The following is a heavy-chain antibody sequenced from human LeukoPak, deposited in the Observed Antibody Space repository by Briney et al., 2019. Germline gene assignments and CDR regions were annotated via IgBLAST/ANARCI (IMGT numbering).Heavy chain of an antibody. Sequence: PSETLSLTCTVSGGSISSSSYYWGWIRQPPGKGLEWIGSIYYSGSTYYNPSLKSRVTISVDTSKNQFSLKLSSVTAADTAVYYCARPSDSSAVEVWGQGTLVTVSS. CDR3: ARPSDSSAVEV. CDR2: IYYSGST. CDR1: GGSISSSSYY. D-gene: IGHD6-19*01. J-gene: IGHJ4*02. V-gene: IGHV4-39*01.